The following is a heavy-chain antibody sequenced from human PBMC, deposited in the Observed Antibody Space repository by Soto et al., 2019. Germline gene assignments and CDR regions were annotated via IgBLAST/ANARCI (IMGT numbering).Heavy chain of an antibody. J-gene: IGHJ6*02. D-gene: IGHD3-22*01. CDR2: ISGSGGGT. CDR1: GFTFSSYA. V-gene: IGHV3-23*01. CDR3: AKVYYYDSSGYQGDYGMDV. Sequence: PGGSLRLSCAASGFTFSSYAMSWVRQAPGKGLEWVSAISGSGGGTYYADSVKGRFTISRDNSKNTLYLQMNSLRAEDTAVYYCAKVYYYDSSGYQGDYGMDVWGQGTTVTVSS.